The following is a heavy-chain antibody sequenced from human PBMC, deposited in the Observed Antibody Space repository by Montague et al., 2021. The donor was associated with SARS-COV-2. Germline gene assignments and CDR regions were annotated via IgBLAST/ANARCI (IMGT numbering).Heavy chain of an antibody. CDR3: APSYDFWSGYLPY. CDR2: ISWNSGSI. D-gene: IGHD3-3*01. Sequence: SLRLSCAASGFTFGDYAMHWVRQAPGKGLEWVSGISWNSGSIGYADSVKGRFTIPRDNAKNSLYLQMNSPRAEDTALYYCAPSYDFWSGYLPYWGQGTLVTVSS. J-gene: IGHJ4*02. CDR1: GFTFGDYA. V-gene: IGHV3-9*01.